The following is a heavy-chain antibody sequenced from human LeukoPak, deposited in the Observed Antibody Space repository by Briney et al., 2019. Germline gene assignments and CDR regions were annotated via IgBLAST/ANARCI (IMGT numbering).Heavy chain of an antibody. CDR2: IKQDGSEK. D-gene: IGHD3-10*01. CDR1: GFTFSSYW. V-gene: IGHV3-7*01. CDR3: ARFPMVRGVTDDY. J-gene: IGHJ4*02. Sequence: GGSLSLSCAASGFTFSSYWMSWVRQAPGKGLGWVANIKQDGSEKYYVDSVKGRFTISRDKAKNSLYLQMNSLRAEDTAVYYCARFPMVRGVTDDYWGQGTLVTVSS.